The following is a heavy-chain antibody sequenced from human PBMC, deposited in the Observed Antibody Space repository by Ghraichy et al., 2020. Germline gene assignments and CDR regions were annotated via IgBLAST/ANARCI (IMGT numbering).Heavy chain of an antibody. J-gene: IGHJ4*02. CDR2: ISYDGSNK. Sequence: GGALRLSCAASGFTFSSYGMHWVRQAPGKGLEWVALISYDGSNKYYADSVKGRFTISRDNSKNTLYLQMNSLRADDTAVYYCAKDRVRVTTASCLGQWGQGTLVTVSS. CDR1: GFTFSSYG. CDR3: AKDRVRVTTASCLGQ. D-gene: IGHD4-17*01. V-gene: IGHV3-30*18.